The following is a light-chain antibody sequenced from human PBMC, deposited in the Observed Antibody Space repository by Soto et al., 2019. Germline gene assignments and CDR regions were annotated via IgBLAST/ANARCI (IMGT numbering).Light chain of an antibody. CDR3: QQRSNWPPLT. Sequence: EIVLTQSPATLSLSPGERATLSCRASQSVSNFLAWYQQRPGQAPRLLIYDAFNRAIGIPARFSGSGSGTDFTLTISSLEPEDFAVYFCQQRSNWPPLTFGGGTRVEIK. CDR1: QSVSNF. CDR2: DAF. V-gene: IGKV3-11*01. J-gene: IGKJ4*01.